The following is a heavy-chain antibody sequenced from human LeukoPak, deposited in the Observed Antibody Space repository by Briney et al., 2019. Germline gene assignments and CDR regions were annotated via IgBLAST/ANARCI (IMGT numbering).Heavy chain of an antibody. CDR2: ISGSGGST. Sequence: PGGSLRLSCVVSGFTFSSYWMSWVRQAPGKGLEWVSAISGSGGSTYYADSVKGRFTISRDNSKNTLYLQMNSLRAEDTAVYYCAKDLFRSGELLGVDYWGKGTLVTVSS. CDR1: GFTFSSYW. V-gene: IGHV3-23*01. J-gene: IGHJ4*02. D-gene: IGHD1-26*01. CDR3: AKDLFRSGELLGVDY.